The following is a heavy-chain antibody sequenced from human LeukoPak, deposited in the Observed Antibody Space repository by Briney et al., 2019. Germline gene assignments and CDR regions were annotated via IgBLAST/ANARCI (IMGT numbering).Heavy chain of an antibody. J-gene: IGHJ5*02. CDR2: ISGSGGST. D-gene: IGHD6-13*01. V-gene: IGHV3-23*01. CDR1: GFTFSSYA. CDR3: AKGGSSSLSYNWFDP. Sequence: GGSLRLSCAASGFTFSSYAMSWVRQAPGKGLEWVSAISGSGGSTYYADSVKGRFTISRDNSKNTLYLQMNSRRAEDTAVYYCAKGGSSSLSYNWFDPWGQGTLVTVSS.